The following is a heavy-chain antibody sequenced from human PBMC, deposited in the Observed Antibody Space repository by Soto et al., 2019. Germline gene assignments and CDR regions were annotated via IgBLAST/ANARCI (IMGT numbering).Heavy chain of an antibody. D-gene: IGHD4-17*01. Sequence: PGGSLRLSCAASGFTFSDYYIHWIRRAPGKGLEWISYISGNGEVIQYAASARGRFTISRDNAENSVYPEMESLRDEDTALYYCARDVDADFRTDFDYWGRGTLVTVSS. J-gene: IGHJ4*02. V-gene: IGHV3-11*01. CDR2: ISGNGEVI. CDR1: GFTFSDYY. CDR3: ARDVDADFRTDFDY.